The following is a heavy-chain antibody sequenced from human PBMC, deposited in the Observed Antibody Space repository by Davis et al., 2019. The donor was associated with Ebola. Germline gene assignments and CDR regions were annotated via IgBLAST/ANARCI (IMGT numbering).Heavy chain of an antibody. CDR3: ATMTLGYFDY. Sequence: PGGSLRLSCAGSGFTFSSYSLNWVRRAPGRGLEWISYISGGSSTIYYADSLNGRFTISRDNAKNSLYLQLNGLRDEDTAVYYCATMTLGYFDYWGQGVQVTVSS. CDR1: GFTFSSYS. J-gene: IGHJ4*02. D-gene: IGHD2-15*01. V-gene: IGHV3-48*02. CDR2: ISGGSSTI.